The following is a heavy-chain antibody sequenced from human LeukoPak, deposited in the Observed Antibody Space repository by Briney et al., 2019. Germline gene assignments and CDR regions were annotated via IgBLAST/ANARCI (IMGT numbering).Heavy chain of an antibody. CDR1: GFTFSSYS. Sequence: GGSLRLSCAASGFTFSSYSMNWVRQAPGKGLEWVSAISGGGDGTYYTDSVKGRFTTSRDNSQNTLYLQMNSLRAEDTAVYYCAKDQGFYGSGSYKEYFQHWGQGTLVTVSS. CDR2: ISGGGDGT. V-gene: IGHV3-23*01. J-gene: IGHJ1*01. CDR3: AKDQGFYGSGSYKEYFQH. D-gene: IGHD3-10*01.